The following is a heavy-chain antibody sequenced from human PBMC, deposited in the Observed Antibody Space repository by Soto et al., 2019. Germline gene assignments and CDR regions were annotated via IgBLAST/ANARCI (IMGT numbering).Heavy chain of an antibody. CDR3: AREVAAAGTGFLQH. CDR2: IYSGGNT. D-gene: IGHD6-13*01. J-gene: IGHJ1*01. CDR1: GFSVSSHY. V-gene: IGHV3-53*01. Sequence: EVQLVESGGGLIQPGGSLRLSCAASGFSVSSHYMSWVRQAPGKGLEWVSVIYSGGNTYYTDSVKGRFTISRDNSKNTLYLQMNSLRVDDTAVYYCAREVAAAGTGFLQHWGQGTLVTVSS.